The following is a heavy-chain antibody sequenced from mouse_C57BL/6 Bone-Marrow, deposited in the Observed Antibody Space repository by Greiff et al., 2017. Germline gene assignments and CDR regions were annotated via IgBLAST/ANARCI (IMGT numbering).Heavy chain of an antibody. CDR3: ARGGYGSSRYFDV. CDR2: IWRGGST. V-gene: IGHV2-2*01. Sequence: VQLQQSGPGLVQPSQSLSITCTVSGFSLTSYGVHWVRQSPGKGLEGLGVIWRGGSTDYNAAFISRLSISKDNSKSQVFFKMNSLQADDTAIYYCARGGYGSSRYFDVWGTGATVTVSS. CDR1: GFSLTSYG. J-gene: IGHJ1*03. D-gene: IGHD1-1*01.